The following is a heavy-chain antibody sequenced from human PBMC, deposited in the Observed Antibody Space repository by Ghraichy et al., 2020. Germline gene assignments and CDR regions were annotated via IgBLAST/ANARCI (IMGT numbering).Heavy chain of an antibody. CDR3: ARSLVSHPEGGF. V-gene: IGHV3-7*01. J-gene: IGHJ4*02. CDR2: IRHDGSEK. D-gene: IGHD3-16*02. Sequence: GESMYISCVASGFAFSAYWMHWVRQAPGKGLEWVANIRHDGSEKLYVDSLKGRFTISRDNARNSVYLQIDSLRVEDTGIYYCARSLVSHPEGGFWGQGTPVTVSS. CDR1: GFAFSAYW.